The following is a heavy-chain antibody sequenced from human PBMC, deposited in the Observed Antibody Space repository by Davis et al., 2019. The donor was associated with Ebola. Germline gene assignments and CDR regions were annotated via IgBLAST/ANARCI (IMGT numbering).Heavy chain of an antibody. CDR1: GYTFNSYY. Sequence: ASVKVSCKASGYTFNSYYIHWVRQAPGQGLEWMGWINPNSGGTNYAQKFQGRVTMTRDTSISTAYMELSRLRSDDTAVYYCARDTDCSSTSCYLFSDGMDVWGQGTTVTVSS. CDR2: INPNSGGT. D-gene: IGHD2-2*01. V-gene: IGHV1-2*02. CDR3: ARDTDCSSTSCYLFSDGMDV. J-gene: IGHJ6*02.